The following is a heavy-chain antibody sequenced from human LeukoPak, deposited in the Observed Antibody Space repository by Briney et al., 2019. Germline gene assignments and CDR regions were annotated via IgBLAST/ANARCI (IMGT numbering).Heavy chain of an antibody. V-gene: IGHV1-69*13. CDR2: IITNFGTT. J-gene: IGHJ6*02. Sequence: SVKVSCKASGGTFSNYAINWMRQAPGQGLEWLGGIITNFGTTNYAQKYQGRVTITADESTSTVYMELSSLRSEDTAVYYCARDGGTTLRFLEWSSYGMDVWGQGTTVTVSS. CDR3: ARDGGTTLRFLEWSSYGMDV. CDR1: GGTFSNYA. D-gene: IGHD3-3*01.